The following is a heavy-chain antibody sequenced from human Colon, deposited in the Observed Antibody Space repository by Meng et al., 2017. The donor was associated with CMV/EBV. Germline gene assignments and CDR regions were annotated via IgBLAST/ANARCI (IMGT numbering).Heavy chain of an antibody. V-gene: IGHV3-9*01. CDR1: GFTFDDYA. CDR3: AKDFRWELQAIDY. D-gene: IGHD1-26*01. Sequence: GGSLRLSCAASGFTFDDYAMHWVRQAPGKGLEWVSGISWNSGSIGYADSVKGRFTISRDNAKNSLYLQMNSLRAEDTALYYCAKDFRWELQAIDYWGQGTLVTVS. J-gene: IGHJ4*02. CDR2: ISWNSGSI.